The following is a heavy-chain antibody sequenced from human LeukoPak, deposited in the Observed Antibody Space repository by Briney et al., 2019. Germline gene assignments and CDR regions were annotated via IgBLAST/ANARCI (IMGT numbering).Heavy chain of an antibody. V-gene: IGHV3-21*01. CDR1: GFTFSSHS. CDR2: ISSSSSYI. J-gene: IGHJ3*02. D-gene: IGHD1-26*01. Sequence: PGGSLRLSCAASGFTFSSHSMNWVRQAPGKGLEWVSSISSSSSYIYYADSVKGRFTISRDNAKNSLYLQMNSLRAEDTAVYYCARPPYSGSYYGSDAFDIWGQGTMVTVSS. CDR3: ARPPYSGSYYGSDAFDI.